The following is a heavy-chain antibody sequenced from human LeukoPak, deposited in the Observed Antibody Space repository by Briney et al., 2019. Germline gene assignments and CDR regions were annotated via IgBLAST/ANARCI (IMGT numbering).Heavy chain of an antibody. J-gene: IGHJ4*02. V-gene: IGHV4-4*02. Sequence: SETLSLTCGVSGGSISSTNWWTWIRQPPGKGLEWIGEVHPDGRTNYNPSLESRLTMSVDLSENHISLKLTSVTAADTAVYYCAREGGFYRPLDYTGQGTLVTVSS. CDR1: GGSISSTNW. CDR2: VHPDGRT. CDR3: AREGGFYRPLDY. D-gene: IGHD3-3*01.